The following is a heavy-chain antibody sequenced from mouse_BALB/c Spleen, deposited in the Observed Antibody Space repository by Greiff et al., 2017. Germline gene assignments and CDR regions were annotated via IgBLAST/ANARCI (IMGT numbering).Heavy chain of an antibody. CDR2: IDPENGDT. Sequence: EVKLQESGAELVRSGASVKLSCTASGFNIKDYYMHWVKQRPEQGLEWIGWIDPENGDTEYAPKFQGKATMTADTSSNTAYLQLSSLTSEDTAVYYCARWGYYTAYWGQGTLVTVSA. D-gene: IGHD2-3*01. V-gene: IGHV14-4*02. CDR3: ARWGYYTAY. J-gene: IGHJ3*01. CDR1: GFNIKDYY.